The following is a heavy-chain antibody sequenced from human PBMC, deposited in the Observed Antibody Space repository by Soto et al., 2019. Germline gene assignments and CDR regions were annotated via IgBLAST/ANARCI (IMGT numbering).Heavy chain of an antibody. J-gene: IGHJ4*02. Sequence: PSVKVSCKASGGTFSSYAISWVRQAPGQGLEWMGGIIPIFGTANYAQKFQGRVTITADESTSTAYMELSSLRSEDTAVYYCARDRLLYDSSGYYDYWGQGTLVTVSS. V-gene: IGHV1-69*13. CDR3: ARDRLLYDSSGYYDY. CDR2: IIPIFGTA. CDR1: GGTFSSYA. D-gene: IGHD3-22*01.